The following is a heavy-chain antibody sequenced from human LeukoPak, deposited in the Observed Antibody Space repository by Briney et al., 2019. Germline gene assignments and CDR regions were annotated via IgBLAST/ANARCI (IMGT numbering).Heavy chain of an antibody. V-gene: IGHV3-23*01. CDR3: AKDLQDRSGYYEGFDF. Sequence: PGGSLRLSCAASGLTFSSYAMSWVRQAPGKGLEWVSAISGSGGYTYYADSVKGRFTISRDNSKNTLYLQMNRLRVEDTAVYYCAKDLQDRSGYYEGFDFWGQGTLVTVSA. CDR2: ISGSGGYT. CDR1: GLTFSSYA. D-gene: IGHD3-22*01. J-gene: IGHJ4*02.